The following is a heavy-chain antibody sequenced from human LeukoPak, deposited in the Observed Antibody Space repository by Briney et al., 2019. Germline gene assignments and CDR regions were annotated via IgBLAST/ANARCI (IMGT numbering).Heavy chain of an antibody. V-gene: IGHV4-39*01. D-gene: IGHD1-26*01. CDR1: GGSISSSSYY. CDR2: IYYSGST. J-gene: IGHJ4*02. CDR3: ARNASDSGTSYFDY. Sequence: SETLSLTCTVSGGSISSSSYYWGWIRQPPGKGLEWIGSIYYSGSTSYIPSLKSRVTISVDTSKNQFSLKLGSVTAADTAVYYCARNASDSGTSYFDYWGQGTLVTVSS.